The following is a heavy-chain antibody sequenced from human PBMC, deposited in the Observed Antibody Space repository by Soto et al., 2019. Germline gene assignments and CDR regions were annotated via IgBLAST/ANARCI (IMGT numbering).Heavy chain of an antibody. CDR2: IIPIFGNT. CDR3: AGPSGYPYYFDY. V-gene: IGHV1-18*01. CDR1: GGTFSSYA. Sequence: ASVKVSCKASGGTFSSYAISWVRQAPGQGLEWMGGIIPIFGNTNYAQKLQGRVTMTTDTSTSTAYMELRSLRSDDTAVYYCAGPSGYPYYFDYWGQGTLVTVSS. D-gene: IGHD3-3*01. J-gene: IGHJ4*02.